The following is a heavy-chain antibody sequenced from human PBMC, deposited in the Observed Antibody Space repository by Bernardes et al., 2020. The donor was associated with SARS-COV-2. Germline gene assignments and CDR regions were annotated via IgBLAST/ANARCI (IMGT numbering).Heavy chain of an antibody. D-gene: IGHD6-13*01. CDR2: IIPILGIA. V-gene: IGHV1-69*04. Sequence: SVKVSCMASGGTFSSYTISWVRQAPGQGLEWMGRIIPILGIANYAQKFQGRVTITADKSTSTAYMELSSLRSEDTAVYYCARDLPGIAAAGTFWFDPWGQGTLVTVSS. J-gene: IGHJ5*02. CDR3: ARDLPGIAAAGTFWFDP. CDR1: GGTFSSYT.